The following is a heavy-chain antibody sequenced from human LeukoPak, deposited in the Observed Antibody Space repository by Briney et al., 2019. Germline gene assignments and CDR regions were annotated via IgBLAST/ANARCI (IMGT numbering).Heavy chain of an antibody. J-gene: IGHJ6*03. D-gene: IGHD2-2*02. V-gene: IGHV1-18*01. CDR2: ISAYNGNT. CDR1: GYTFTTYG. Sequence: ASVKVSCKASGYTFTTYGISWVRQAPGQGLEWMGWISAYNGNTNYAQKLQDRVTMTTDTSTSTAYMELMSLRSDDTAVYYCARGRYCSSTSCYKVYYYYMDVWGKGTTVTVSS. CDR3: ARGRYCSSTSCYKVYYYYMDV.